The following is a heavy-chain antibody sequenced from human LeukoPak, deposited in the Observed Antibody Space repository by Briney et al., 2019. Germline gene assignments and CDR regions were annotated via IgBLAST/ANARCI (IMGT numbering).Heavy chain of an antibody. V-gene: IGHV3-30*02. Sequence: GGSLRLSCAASGVTLSSEGTHWGRQPPGKWLEWGASIRDEGSNKYYTDSRKDRFTISRDNSKNTLYLEMNGLRAGATAVYCCAKPFWPSTRYEFDYWGQGTLVTVSS. D-gene: IGHD3-3*01. CDR2: IRDEGSNK. CDR3: AKPFWPSTRYEFDY. J-gene: IGHJ4*02. CDR1: GVTLSSEG.